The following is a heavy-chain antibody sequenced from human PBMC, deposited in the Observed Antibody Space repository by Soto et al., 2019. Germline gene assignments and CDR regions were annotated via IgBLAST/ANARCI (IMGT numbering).Heavy chain of an antibody. CDR1: GYSFTSYW. CDR2: IYPGDSDT. Sequence: GESLKISCKGSGYSFTSYWIGWVRQMPGKGLEWMGIIYPGDSDTRYSPSFQGQVTISADKSISTAYLQWSSLKASDTAMYYCARLGPNDFWSGTINNPWDYYYYGMDVWGQGTTVTVSS. D-gene: IGHD3-3*01. V-gene: IGHV5-51*01. J-gene: IGHJ6*02. CDR3: ARLGPNDFWSGTINNPWDYYYYGMDV.